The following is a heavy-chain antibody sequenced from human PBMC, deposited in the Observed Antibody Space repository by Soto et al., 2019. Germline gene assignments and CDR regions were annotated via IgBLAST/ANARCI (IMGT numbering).Heavy chain of an antibody. CDR2: VYNSGST. CDR1: GGSISSGGYY. D-gene: IGHD3-10*01. V-gene: IGHV4-31*03. J-gene: IGHJ4*02. Sequence: QVQLQESGPGLVKPSQTLSLTCTVSGGSISSGGYYWSWIRQHPGRGLEWIGFVYNSGSTDYTPSLKSRVTIXXDXSXXQFSLKLRSVTAADTAVYYCARGSGSYYPRYYIDYWGQGTLVTVSS. CDR3: ARGSGSYYPRYYIDY.